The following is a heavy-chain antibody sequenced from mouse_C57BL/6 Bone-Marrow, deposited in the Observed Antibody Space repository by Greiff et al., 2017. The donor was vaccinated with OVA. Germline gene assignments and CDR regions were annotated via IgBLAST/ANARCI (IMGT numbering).Heavy chain of an antibody. CDR2: ISDGGSYT. CDR1: GFTFSSYA. CDR3: ARESNPWFAY. Sequence: EVKLVESGGGLVKPGGSLKLSCAASGFTFSSYAMSWVRQTPEKRLEWVATISDGGSYTYYPDNVKGRFTISRDNAKNNLYLQMSHLKSEDTAMYYCARESNPWFAYWGQGTLVTVSA. V-gene: IGHV5-4*01. D-gene: IGHD2-5*01. J-gene: IGHJ3*01.